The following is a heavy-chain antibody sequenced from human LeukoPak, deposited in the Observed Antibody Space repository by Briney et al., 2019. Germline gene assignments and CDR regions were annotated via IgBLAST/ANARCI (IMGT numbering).Heavy chain of an antibody. V-gene: IGHV1-8*02. CDR2: MNPNSGNT. D-gene: IGHD3-22*01. J-gene: IGHJ4*02. Sequence: ASVKVSCKASGYTFTSYGISWVRQATGQGLEWMGWMNPNSGNTGYAQKFQGRVTMTRNTSISTAYMELSSLRSDDTAVYYCARDRTHYYESSGYYSRWEYWGQGTLVSVSS. CDR1: GYTFTSYG. CDR3: ARDRTHYYESSGYYSRWEY.